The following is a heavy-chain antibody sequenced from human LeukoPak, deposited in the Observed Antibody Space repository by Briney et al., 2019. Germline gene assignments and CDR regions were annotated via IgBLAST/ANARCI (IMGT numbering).Heavy chain of an antibody. J-gene: IGHJ4*02. V-gene: IGHV3-30-3*01. Sequence: GGSLRLSCAASGFTFSSYAMHWVRQAPGKGLEWVAVISYDGSNKNYADSVKGRFTISRDNSKNTLYLQMNSLRAEDTAVYYCAREKTRFDYWGQGTLVTVSS. CDR2: ISYDGSNK. CDR1: GFTFSSYA. CDR3: AREKTRFDY.